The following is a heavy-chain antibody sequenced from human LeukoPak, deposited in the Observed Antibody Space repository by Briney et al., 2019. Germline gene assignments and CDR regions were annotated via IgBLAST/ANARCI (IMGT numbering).Heavy chain of an antibody. CDR2: IRPDGSEG. J-gene: IGHJ3*02. D-gene: IGHD1-26*01. CDR1: GITFSNSW. Sequence: PGGSLRLSCTTSGITFSNSWMSWVRQAPGKGLEWVATIRPDGSEGYYADSVRGRFTISRDNSKNTLYLQMSSLRPEDTAVYYCARGGSYLSAFDIWGQGTMVTVSS. CDR3: ARGGSYLSAFDI. V-gene: IGHV3-7*04.